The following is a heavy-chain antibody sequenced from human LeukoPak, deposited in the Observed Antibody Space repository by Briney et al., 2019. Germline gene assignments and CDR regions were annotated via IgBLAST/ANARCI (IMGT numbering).Heavy chain of an antibody. D-gene: IGHD4-23*01. CDR1: GGSISSYY. CDR2: VYYSRTT. J-gene: IGHJ4*02. Sequence: SETLSLTCTVSGGSISSYYWSWIRQPPGKGLEGIGYVYYSRTTNYNPSLKSRVIISVDTSKNQFSLKLSPVIAADTAVYYCARVGVDYSGNIIKYYFDYWGQGTLVTVSS. CDR3: ARVGVDYSGNIIKYYFDY. V-gene: IGHV4-59*01.